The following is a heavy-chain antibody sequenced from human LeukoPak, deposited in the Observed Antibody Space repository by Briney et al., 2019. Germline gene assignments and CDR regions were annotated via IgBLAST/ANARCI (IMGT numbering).Heavy chain of an antibody. Sequence: SVKVSCKASGYTFTSYGISWVRQAPGQGLEWMGWISAYNGNTNYAQKLQGRVTMTTDTSTSTAYMELRSLRSDDTAVYYCARRRTSYDYVWGSYRYTYFDYWGQGTLVTVSS. CDR1: GYTFTSYG. J-gene: IGHJ4*02. D-gene: IGHD3-16*02. CDR3: ARRRTSYDYVWGSYRYTYFDY. CDR2: ISAYNGNT. V-gene: IGHV1-18*01.